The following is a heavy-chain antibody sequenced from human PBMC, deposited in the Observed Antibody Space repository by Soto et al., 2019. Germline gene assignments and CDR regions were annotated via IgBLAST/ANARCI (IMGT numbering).Heavy chain of an antibody. CDR1: GYNFTSYW. V-gene: IGHV5-10-1*01. CDR2: IDPSDSYT. D-gene: IGHD2-2*01. CDR3: ARVQLTRGKYYYGMDV. Sequence: GESQKISWKGSGYNFTSYWSSWVSQMPGKGLEWMGRIDPSDSYTNYSPSFQGHVTISADKSISTAYLQWSSLKASDTAMYYCARVQLTRGKYYYGMDVWGQGTTVTVSS. J-gene: IGHJ6*02.